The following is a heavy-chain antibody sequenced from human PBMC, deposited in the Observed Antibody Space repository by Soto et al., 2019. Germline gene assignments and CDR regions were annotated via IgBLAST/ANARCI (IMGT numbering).Heavy chain of an antibody. J-gene: IGHJ4*02. D-gene: IGHD3-16*01. V-gene: IGHV3-30*04. CDR3: AREAIYYDASGFSLYYFDS. Sequence: PGGSMRLSGAAAGFSLRTYTVHWVRQATGKGLEWVSLISADGGNKHFADSVKGRFTISRNNYKNTLFLKMDSLRPDCTAVYRCAREAIYYDASGFSLYYFDSWGQGSLVTVSS. CDR1: GFSLRTYT. CDR2: ISADGGNK.